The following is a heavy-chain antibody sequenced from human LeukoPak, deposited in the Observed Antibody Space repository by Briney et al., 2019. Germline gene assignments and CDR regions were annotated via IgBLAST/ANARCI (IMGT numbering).Heavy chain of an antibody. V-gene: IGHV4-34*01. CDR2: INHSGST. CDR3: ARAAYVWFGERPGSYYYYYGMDV. J-gene: IGHJ6*04. CDR1: GGPFSGYY. Sequence: SETLSLTCAVYGGPFSGYYWSWIRQPPGKGLEWIGEINHSGSTNYNPSLKSRVTISVDTSKNQFSLKLSSVTAADTAVYYCARAAYVWFGERPGSYYYYYGMDVWRKGTTVTVSS. D-gene: IGHD3-10*01.